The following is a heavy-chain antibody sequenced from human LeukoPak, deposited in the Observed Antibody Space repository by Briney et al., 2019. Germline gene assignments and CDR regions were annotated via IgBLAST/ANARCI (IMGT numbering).Heavy chain of an antibody. CDR1: GGSISSYY. J-gene: IGHJ6*02. Sequence: PSETLSLTCTVSGGSISSYYWSWIRQPRRKGLEWIGYIYYSGSTNYDPTLNSRVTISVDTSKNQFSLKLSSVTAADTAVYYCAIVSITMVRGTPRHYYCGMDVWGQGTTVTVPS. CDR3: AIVSITMVRGTPRHYYCGMDV. CDR2: IYYSGST. V-gene: IGHV4-59*01. D-gene: IGHD3-10*01.